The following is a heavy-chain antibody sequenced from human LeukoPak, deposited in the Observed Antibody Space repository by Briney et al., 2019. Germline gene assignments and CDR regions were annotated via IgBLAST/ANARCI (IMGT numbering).Heavy chain of an antibody. Sequence: PGRSLRLSCAASGFIFSSYGMHWVRQAPGKGLEWVAVIWYDGSNEYCADSVKGRFTISRDNSKNTLYLQMNSLRAEDTAVYYCARDHEWGRAYFDYWGQGTLVTVSS. J-gene: IGHJ4*02. V-gene: IGHV3-33*01. CDR1: GFIFSSYG. D-gene: IGHD1-26*01. CDR2: IWYDGSNE. CDR3: ARDHEWGRAYFDY.